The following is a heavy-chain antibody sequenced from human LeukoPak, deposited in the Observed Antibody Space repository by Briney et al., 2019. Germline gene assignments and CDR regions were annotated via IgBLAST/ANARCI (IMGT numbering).Heavy chain of an antibody. J-gene: IGHJ6*02. CDR1: GGSISSSSYY. Sequence: SETLSLTCTVSGGSISSSSYYWGWIRQPPGKGLEWIGSIYYGGSSYYNPSLKSRVTISVDTSNNQFSLKVNSVTAADTAVYYCARDAEHQLSRRNYYAMDVWGQGTTVTVSS. V-gene: IGHV4-39*07. CDR3: ARDAEHQLSRRNYYAMDV. CDR2: IYYGGSS. D-gene: IGHD6-13*01.